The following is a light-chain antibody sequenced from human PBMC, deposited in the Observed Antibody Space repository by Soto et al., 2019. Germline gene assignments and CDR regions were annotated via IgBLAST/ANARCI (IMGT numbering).Light chain of an antibody. V-gene: IGKV3-11*01. CDR1: QSVSSH. CDR2: DAS. Sequence: IVLPQSPGTMSLSPRDSATLSCRASQSVSSHLAWYQQKPGQAPRLLIYDASNRATGIPARFSGSGSGTDLTLTISSLEPEDFAVYSCQQRSNWPRTFGQGTKVDVK. J-gene: IGKJ1*01. CDR3: QQRSNWPRT.